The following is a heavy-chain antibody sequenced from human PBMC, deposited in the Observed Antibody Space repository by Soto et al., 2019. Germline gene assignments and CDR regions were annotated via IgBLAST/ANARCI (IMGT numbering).Heavy chain of an antibody. V-gene: IGHV4-38-2*02. CDR2: VFHSGTT. CDR3: VRDFGDLQDFWSGPDQ. Sequence: SETLSLTCTVSGYSLNSGYYWGWIRQPPGKGLEWIGSVFHSGTTYSNPSLKTRLTISVDTSKNEISLDLNAVTAADTAVYYCVRDFGDLQDFWSGPDQWGQGIPGTVS. D-gene: IGHD3-3*01. CDR1: GYSLNSGYY. J-gene: IGHJ5*02.